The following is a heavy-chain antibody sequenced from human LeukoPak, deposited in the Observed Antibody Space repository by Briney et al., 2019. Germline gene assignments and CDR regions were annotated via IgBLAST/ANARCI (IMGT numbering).Heavy chain of an antibody. J-gene: IGHJ4*02. CDR2: INPNSGGT. D-gene: IGHD3-10*01. CDR3: ARDPSSYYGSGSYDY. V-gene: IGHV1-2*02. Sequence: ASVKVSCKASGYTLTGYYMHWVRQAPGQGLEWMGWINPNSGGTNYARKFQGRVTMTRDTSISTAYMELSRLRSDDTAVYYCARDPSSYYGSGSYDYWGQGTLVTVSS. CDR1: GYTLTGYY.